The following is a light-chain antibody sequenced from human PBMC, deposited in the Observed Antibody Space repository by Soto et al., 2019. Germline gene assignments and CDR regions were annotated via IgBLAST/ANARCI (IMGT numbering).Light chain of an antibody. CDR3: RSYTTSNTLFYV. J-gene: IGLJ1*01. CDR2: EVT. CDR1: SSDVGNYDF. Sequence: QSVLTQPASVSGSPGQSITLSCTGTSSDVGNYDFVSWYQQHPGKAPKLIIYEVTNRPSGISDRFSGSKSGNTASLTISGLQSEDEAAYYCRSYTTSNTLFYVFGTGTKLTVL. V-gene: IGLV2-14*01.